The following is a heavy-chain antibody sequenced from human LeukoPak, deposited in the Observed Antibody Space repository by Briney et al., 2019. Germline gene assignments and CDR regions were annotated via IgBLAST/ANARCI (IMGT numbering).Heavy chain of an antibody. Sequence: SETLSLTCTVSGGSISSGDYYWSWIRQPPGKGLEWIGYIYYSGSTYYNPSLKSRVTILVDTSKNQFSLKLSSVTAADTAVYYCARGHRYCSGGSCYSVNWFDPWGQGTLVTVSS. V-gene: IGHV4-30-4*01. J-gene: IGHJ5*02. CDR2: IYYSGST. CDR3: ARGHRYCSGGSCYSVNWFDP. CDR1: GGSISSGDYY. D-gene: IGHD2-15*01.